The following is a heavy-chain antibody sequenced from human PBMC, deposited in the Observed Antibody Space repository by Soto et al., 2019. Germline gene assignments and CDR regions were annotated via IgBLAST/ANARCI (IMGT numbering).Heavy chain of an antibody. V-gene: IGHV4-59*01. D-gene: IGHD6-13*01. CDR1: GGSISSYY. CDR2: VYYSGST. J-gene: IGHJ4*02. Sequence: SETLSLTCTVSGGSISSYYWSWIRQPPGKGLEWIGYVYYSGSTNYNPSLKSRLTISVDTSKNQFSLKLSSVTAADTAVYYCARDAPGSSWQDYWGQGTLVTVSS. CDR3: ARDAPGSSWQDY.